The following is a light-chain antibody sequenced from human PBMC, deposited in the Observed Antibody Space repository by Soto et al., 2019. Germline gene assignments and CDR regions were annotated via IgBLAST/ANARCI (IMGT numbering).Light chain of an antibody. CDR3: HQYCTFWT. V-gene: IGKV1-5*03. Sequence: DIQMTQSPATLSVSVGDRVTITCRASQTISSWLAWYQQKPGKAPKLLIYKASTVKSGVPSRFSGSGSGTDFTLTISSLQPEDIATYYCHQYCTFWTFGQGTKVDIK. J-gene: IGKJ1*01. CDR1: QTISSW. CDR2: KAS.